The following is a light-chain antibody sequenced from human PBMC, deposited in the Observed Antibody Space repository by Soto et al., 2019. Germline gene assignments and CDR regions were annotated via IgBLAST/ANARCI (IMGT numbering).Light chain of an antibody. CDR3: QQYNNWPRT. CDR1: QSVSSN. J-gene: IGKJ1*01. V-gene: IGKV3-15*01. Sequence: EIVMTQSPATLPVSPGERATLSCRASQSVSSNLAWYHQTPGQAPRLLIYGASTRATGIPARFSGSGSGTEFTLTISSLQSEDFAVYYCQQYNNWPRTFGQGTKGDIK. CDR2: GAS.